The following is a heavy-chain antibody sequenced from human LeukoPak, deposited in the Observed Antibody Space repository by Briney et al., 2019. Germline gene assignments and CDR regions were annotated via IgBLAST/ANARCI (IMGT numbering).Heavy chain of an antibody. J-gene: IGHJ4*02. V-gene: IGHV4-59*01. CDR2: IYYSGST. CDR1: GGSISSYY. D-gene: IGHD6-13*01. Sequence: SETLSLTCTVSGGSISSYYWSWIRQPPGKGLEWIGYIYYSGSTNYNPSLKSRVTISVDTSKNQLSLKLSSVTAADTAVYYCARIAAAGTFDFDYWGQGTLVTVSS. CDR3: ARIAAAGTFDFDY.